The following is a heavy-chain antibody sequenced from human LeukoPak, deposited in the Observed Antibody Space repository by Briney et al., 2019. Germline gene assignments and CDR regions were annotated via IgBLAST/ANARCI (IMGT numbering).Heavy chain of an antibody. V-gene: IGHV4-38-2*02. CDR3: ARAMVRGVITYYYYMDV. CDR2: IYHSGST. J-gene: IGHJ6*03. Sequence: SETLSLTCTVPGYSISSGYYWGWIRQPPGKGLEWIGSIYHSGSTYYNPSLKSRVTISVDTSKNQFSLKLSSVTAADTAVYYCARAMVRGVITYYYYMDVWGKGTTVTISS. CDR1: GYSISSGYY. D-gene: IGHD3-10*01.